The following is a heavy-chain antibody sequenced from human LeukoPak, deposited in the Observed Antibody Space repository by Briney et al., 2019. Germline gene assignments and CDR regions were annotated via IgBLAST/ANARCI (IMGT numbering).Heavy chain of an antibody. D-gene: IGHD5-18*01. V-gene: IGHV4-30-4*02. CDR1: GGSIIRGDYY. CDR3: ARDRIQLSPYYYYMDV. J-gene: IGHJ6*03. Sequence: SETLSLTCNVSGGSIIRGDYYWNWIRQPPGKGLEWIGYIYHSGSTYYNPSLRSRITISIDTSKNQFSLKLSSVTAADTAVYYCARDRIQLSPYYYYMDVWGKGTTVTVSS. CDR2: IYHSGST.